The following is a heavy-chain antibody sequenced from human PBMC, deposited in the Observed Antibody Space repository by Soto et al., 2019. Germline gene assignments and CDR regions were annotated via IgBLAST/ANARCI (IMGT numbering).Heavy chain of an antibody. CDR3: AIDDFNYGDYVFDY. J-gene: IGHJ4*02. Sequence: EVQLVESGGGLVQPGRSLRLSCAASGFTFDDYAMHWVRQAPGKGLEWVSGISWNSGSIGYADSVKGRFTISRDNAKNSLYLQMNSLRAEDTALYYCAIDDFNYGDYVFDYWGQGTLVTVSS. CDR1: GFTFDDYA. D-gene: IGHD4-17*01. V-gene: IGHV3-9*01. CDR2: ISWNSGSI.